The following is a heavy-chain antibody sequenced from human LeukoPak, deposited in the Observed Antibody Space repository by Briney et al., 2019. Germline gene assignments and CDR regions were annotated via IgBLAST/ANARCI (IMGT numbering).Heavy chain of an antibody. CDR1: GFIFSSYE. V-gene: IGHV3-48*03. J-gene: IGHJ4*02. D-gene: IGHD7-27*01. Sequence: PGESLRLSCAASGFIFSSYEMNWVRQAPGKGLEWVSYISSGGSAIYYADSVKGRFTISRDSAKNSLYLQMNSLRAEDTAVYYCIKDRTGTYSFDYWGQGTLVTVSS. CDR2: ISSGGSAI. CDR3: IKDRTGTYSFDY.